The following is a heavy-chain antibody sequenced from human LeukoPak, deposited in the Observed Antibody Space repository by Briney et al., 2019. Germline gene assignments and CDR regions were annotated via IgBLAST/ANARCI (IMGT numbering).Heavy chain of an antibody. CDR2: IYHSGST. CDR1: GYSISSGYY. J-gene: IGHJ4*02. D-gene: IGHD6-19*01. CDR3: ARGLYSSGWYNY. Sequence: SETLSLTCTVSGYSISSGYYWGWIRQPPGKGLEWIGEIYHSGSTNYNPSLKSRVTISVDKSKNQFSLKLNSVTAADTAVYYCARGLYSSGWYNYWGQGTLVTVSS. V-gene: IGHV4-38-2*02.